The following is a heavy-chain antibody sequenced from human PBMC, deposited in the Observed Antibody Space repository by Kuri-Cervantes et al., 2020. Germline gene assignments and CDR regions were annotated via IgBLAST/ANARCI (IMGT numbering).Heavy chain of an antibody. D-gene: IGHD3-22*01. J-gene: IGHJ3*02. CDR1: GGSFSGYY. CDR3: ARTYYYDSSGPDAFDI. V-gene: IGHV4-38-2*01. CDR2: IYHSGST. Sequence: SETLSLTCAVYGGSFSGYYWGWIRQPPGKGLEWIGSIYHSGSTYHNPSLKSRVTISVDTSKNQFSLKLSSVTAADTAVYYCARTYYYDSSGPDAFDIWGQGTMVTVSS.